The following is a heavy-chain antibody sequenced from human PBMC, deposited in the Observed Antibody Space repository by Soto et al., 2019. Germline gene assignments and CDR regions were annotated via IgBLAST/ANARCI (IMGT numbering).Heavy chain of an antibody. CDR3: ARYIFGQGFIS. CDR2: MHANTGRT. CDR1: GSTFSTLD. D-gene: IGHD3-10*01. V-gene: IGHV1-8*01. Sequence: QVQLVQSGAEVKKPGASVKVSCKASGSTFSTLDLNWVRQAPGQGLDWMGWMHANTGRTGHAQKFQGRLSMTRDTSISTAYTELSSLRGDDTAVYYCARYIFGQGFISWGQGTLVTVSS. J-gene: IGHJ4*02.